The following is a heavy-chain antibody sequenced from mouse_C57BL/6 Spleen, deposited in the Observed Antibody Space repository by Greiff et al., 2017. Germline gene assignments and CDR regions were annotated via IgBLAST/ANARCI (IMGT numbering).Heavy chain of an antibody. CDR3: ARDGGGSSYGYAMDY. D-gene: IGHD1-1*01. V-gene: IGHV5-16*01. CDR1: GFTFSDYY. Sequence: EVKLVESEGGLVQPGSSMKLSCTASGFTFSDYYMAWVRQVPEKGLEWVANINYDGSSTYYLDSLKSRFIISRDNTKNILYLQMSSLKSEDTATYDCARDGGGSSYGYAMDYWGQGTSVTVSS. CDR2: INYDGSST. J-gene: IGHJ4*01.